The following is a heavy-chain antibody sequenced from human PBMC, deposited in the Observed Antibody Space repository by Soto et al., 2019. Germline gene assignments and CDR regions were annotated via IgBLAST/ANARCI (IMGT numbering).Heavy chain of an antibody. J-gene: IGHJ4*02. CDR1: GYTFTTYP. CDR3: ARAIYSSPSTLNLDS. CDR2: INAGSGTT. V-gene: IGHV1-3*01. Sequence: ASVKVSCKASGYTFTTYPVHWVRQAPGQNFEWMGLINAGSGTTKYSQNFQGRVTISRDTSANTAYMELSSLRSDDTAVYYCARAIYSSPSTLNLDSWGQGTLVTVSS. D-gene: IGHD6-6*01.